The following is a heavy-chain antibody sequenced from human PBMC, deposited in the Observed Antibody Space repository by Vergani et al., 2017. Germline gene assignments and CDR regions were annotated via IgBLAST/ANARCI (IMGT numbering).Heavy chain of an antibody. CDR2: TRNKANSYTT. D-gene: IGHD1-1*01. CDR3: VRVKGSNWNDHLYDI. J-gene: IGHJ3*02. CDR1: GFTFSDHY. V-gene: IGHV3-72*01. Sequence: EVQLVESGGGLVQPGGSLRLSCAASGFTFSDHYMDWVRQAPGKGLEWVGRTRNKANSYTTEYAASVKGRFTISRGDSKSYLYLQMNSLQTEDTALYYCVRVKGSNWNDHLYDIWGQGTLVTVSS.